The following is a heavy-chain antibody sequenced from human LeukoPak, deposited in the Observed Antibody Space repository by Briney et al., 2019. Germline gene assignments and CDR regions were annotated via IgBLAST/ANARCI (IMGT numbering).Heavy chain of an antibody. CDR1: GDSIGSSNYY. CDR2: IYYSGTT. D-gene: IGHD1-26*01. Sequence: PSETLSLTCTVSGDSIGSSNYYWDWIRQPPGKGLEWIGSIYYSGTTDYNPSLKSRVTISVDTSKNQFSLKLSSVTAADTAVYYCARHVSGSYHLGLLFDYWGQGTLVTVSS. V-gene: IGHV4-39*01. CDR3: ARHVSGSYHLGLLFDY. J-gene: IGHJ4*02.